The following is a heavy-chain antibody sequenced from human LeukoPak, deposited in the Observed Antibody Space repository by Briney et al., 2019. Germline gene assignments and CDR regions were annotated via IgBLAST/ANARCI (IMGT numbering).Heavy chain of an antibody. D-gene: IGHD6-19*01. V-gene: IGHV1-8*01. Sequence: ASVKVSCKASGYTFTSYDINWVRQATGQGLEWMGWMNPNSGNTGYAQKFQGRVTMTRNTSISTAYMELSSLRSEDTAVYYCARGAGGWTSNYYYGMDVWGQGTTVTVSS. J-gene: IGHJ6*02. CDR2: MNPNSGNT. CDR1: GYTFTSYD. CDR3: ARGAGGWTSNYYYGMDV.